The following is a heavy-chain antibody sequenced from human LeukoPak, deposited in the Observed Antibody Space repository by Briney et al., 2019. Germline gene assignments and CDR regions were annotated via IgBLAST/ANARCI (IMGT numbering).Heavy chain of an antibody. CDR2: IYYSGST. J-gene: IGHJ4*02. V-gene: IGHV4-39*01. CDR3: ARQDQFSIVVVPAAINY. Sequence: NPSETLSLTCTVSGGSISSSSYYWGWIRQPPGKGLEWIGSIYYSGSTYYNPSLKSRVTISVDTSKNQFSLKLSSVTAADTAVYYCARQDQFSIVVVPAAINYWGQGTLVTVSS. CDR1: GGSISSSSYY. D-gene: IGHD2-2*01.